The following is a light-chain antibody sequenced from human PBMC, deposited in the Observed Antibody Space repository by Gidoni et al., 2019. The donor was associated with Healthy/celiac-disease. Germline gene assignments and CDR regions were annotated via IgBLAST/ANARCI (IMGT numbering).Light chain of an antibody. CDR1: QTILDSSNNNNC. CDR2: WAS. V-gene: IGKV4-1*01. J-gene: IGKJ1*01. CDR3: HQYYSTPWT. Sequence: DIVMTPSPDSLAVSLGERATINSKSRQTILDSSNNNNCLAWYQQKPGQPPRLLIYWASTRESGVPGRFSGSGSGTDFTLTISSLQPEDVAVYYCHQYYSTPWTFGQGTKVEIK.